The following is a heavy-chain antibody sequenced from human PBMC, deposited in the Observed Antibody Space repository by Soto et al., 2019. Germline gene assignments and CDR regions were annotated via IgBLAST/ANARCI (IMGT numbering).Heavy chain of an antibody. Sequence: GGSLRLSCAASGFTFSSYAMSWVRQAPGKGLEWVSAISGSGGSTYYADSVKGRFTISRDNSKNTLYLQMNSLRAEDTAVYYCAKAGTKYYYYYMDVWGKGTTVTVSS. CDR1: GFTFSSYA. CDR2: ISGSGGST. CDR3: AKAGTKYYYYYMDV. V-gene: IGHV3-23*01. D-gene: IGHD2-8*01. J-gene: IGHJ6*03.